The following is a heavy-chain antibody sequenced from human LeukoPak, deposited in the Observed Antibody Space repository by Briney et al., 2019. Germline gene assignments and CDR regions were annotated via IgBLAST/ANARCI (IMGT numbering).Heavy chain of an antibody. V-gene: IGHV3-30-3*01. CDR3: ARHWEFDY. D-gene: IGHD7-27*01. CDR1: GFTFSSYA. J-gene: IGHJ4*02. CDR2: LSSHGSDK. Sequence: GGSLRLSCAASGFTFSSYAMHWVRQAPRKGREGVTALSSHGSDKFYTDSVQGRFTISRDNSKSTLYLEMDSLRDEDTAVYYCARHWEFDYWGQGTLVTVSS.